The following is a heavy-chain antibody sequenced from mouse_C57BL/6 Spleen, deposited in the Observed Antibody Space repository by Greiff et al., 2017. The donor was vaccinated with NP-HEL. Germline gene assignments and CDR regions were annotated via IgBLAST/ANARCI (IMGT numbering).Heavy chain of an antibody. D-gene: IGHD4-1*01. J-gene: IGHJ1*03. CDR2: ISSGSSTI. CDR1: GFTFSDYG. V-gene: IGHV5-17*01. Sequence: EVKLVESGGGLVKPGGSLKLSCAASGFTFSDYGMHWVRQAPEKGLEWVAYISSGSSTIYYADTVKGRFTISRDNAKNTLFLQMTSLRSEDTAMYYCARALNWGEGYFDVWGTGTTVTVSS. CDR3: ARALNWGEGYFDV.